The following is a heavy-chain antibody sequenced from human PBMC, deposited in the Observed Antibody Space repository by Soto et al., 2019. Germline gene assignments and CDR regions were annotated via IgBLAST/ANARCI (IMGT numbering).Heavy chain of an antibody. V-gene: IGHV1-18*01. CDR3: ARDTGGGSYYGGYYFDY. Sequence: QVQLVQSGAEVKKHGASVKVSCKASGYTFTSYGISWVRQAPGQGIEWMGWISGYNGNTNYAQKLQGRAAMTTDTSTTTAYMELRSLRADDTAVYYCARDTGGGSYYGGYYFDYWGQGTLVTVSS. CDR1: GYTFTSYG. CDR2: ISGYNGNT. J-gene: IGHJ4*02. D-gene: IGHD1-26*01.